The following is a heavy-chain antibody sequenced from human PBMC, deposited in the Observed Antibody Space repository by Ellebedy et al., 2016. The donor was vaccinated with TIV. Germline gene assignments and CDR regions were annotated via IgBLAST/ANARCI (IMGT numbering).Heavy chain of an antibody. Sequence: ASVKVSXKASGYTFTSYDINWVRQATGQGLEWMGWMNPNSGNTGYAQKFQGRVTMTRNTSISTAYMELSSLRSEDTAVYYCARVPSKRPLRVAAAGTVGRFDPWGQGTLVTVSS. CDR1: GYTFTSYD. J-gene: IGHJ5*02. V-gene: IGHV1-8*01. D-gene: IGHD6-13*01. CDR2: MNPNSGNT. CDR3: ARVPSKRPLRVAAAGTVGRFDP.